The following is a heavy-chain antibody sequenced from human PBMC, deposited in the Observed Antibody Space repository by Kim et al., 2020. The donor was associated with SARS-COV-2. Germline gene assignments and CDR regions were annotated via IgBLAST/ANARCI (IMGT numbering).Heavy chain of an antibody. J-gene: IGHJ4*02. Sequence: ADSVKGRFTISRDNSKNTLYLQMNSLRAEDTAVYYCAKGREGYYYVASDYWGQGTLVTVSS. D-gene: IGHD3-22*01. CDR3: AKGREGYYYVASDY. V-gene: IGHV3-23*01.